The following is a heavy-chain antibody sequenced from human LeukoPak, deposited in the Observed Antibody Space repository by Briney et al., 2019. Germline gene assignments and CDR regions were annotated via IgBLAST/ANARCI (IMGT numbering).Heavy chain of an antibody. CDR2: ISSSSSYI. Sequence: NTGGSLRLSCAASGFTFSSYSMNWVRQAPGKGLEWVSSISSSSSYIYYADSVKGRFTISRDNAKNSLYLEMNSLRAEDTAVYYCARDLRVLLWFGEGDYYYGMDVWGQGTTVTVSS. D-gene: IGHD3-10*01. V-gene: IGHV3-21*01. CDR1: GFTFSSYS. J-gene: IGHJ6*02. CDR3: ARDLRVLLWFGEGDYYYGMDV.